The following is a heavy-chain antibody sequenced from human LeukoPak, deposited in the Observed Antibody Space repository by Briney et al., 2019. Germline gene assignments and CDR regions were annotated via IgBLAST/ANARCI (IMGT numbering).Heavy chain of an antibody. CDR3: ARLYDLYYFDY. J-gene: IGHJ4*02. V-gene: IGHV4-34*01. CDR1: GGSFSGYY. CDR2: INHSGST. Sequence: SETLSLTCAVYGGSFSGYYRSWIRQPPGKGLEWIGEINHSGSTNYNPSLKSRVTISVDTSKNQFSLKLRSVTAADTAVYYCARLYDLYYFDYWGQGTLVAVSS. D-gene: IGHD3-3*01.